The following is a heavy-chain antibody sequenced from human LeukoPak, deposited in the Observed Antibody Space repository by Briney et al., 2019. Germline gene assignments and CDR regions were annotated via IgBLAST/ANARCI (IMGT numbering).Heavy chain of an antibody. V-gene: IGHV4-38-2*02. Sequence: SETLSLTCTVSGYSISSGYYWGWIRQPPGKGLEWIGSIYHSGSTYYNPSLKSRVTISVDTSKNQFSLKLSSVTAADTAVYYCARETYYYDSSGYDSGCNDYWGQGTLVTVSS. J-gene: IGHJ4*02. CDR3: ARETYYYDSSGYDSGCNDY. CDR1: GYSISSGYY. CDR2: IYHSGST. D-gene: IGHD3-22*01.